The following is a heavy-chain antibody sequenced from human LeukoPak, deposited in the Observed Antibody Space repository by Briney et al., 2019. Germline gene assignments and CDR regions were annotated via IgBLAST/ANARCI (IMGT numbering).Heavy chain of an antibody. CDR1: GFTFNNYW. D-gene: IGHD2-15*01. CDR2: IDGDASRT. CDR3: ARYCNGDTCDGALDL. V-gene: IGHV3-74*01. J-gene: IGHJ3*01. Sequence: GGSLRLSCAASGFTFNNYWIHWVRQVPGKDLVWVSRIDGDASRTNYADSAKGRFTISRDNVKNMVYLQMSSLTVEDTAVYYCARYCNGDTCDGALDLWGQGTLVTVSS.